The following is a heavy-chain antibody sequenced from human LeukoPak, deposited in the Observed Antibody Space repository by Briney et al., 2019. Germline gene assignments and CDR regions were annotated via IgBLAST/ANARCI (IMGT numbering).Heavy chain of an antibody. V-gene: IGHV4-4*07. CDR1: GSSGSNYY. J-gene: IGHJ6*03. CDR2: IYTSGSN. CDR3: GRVGLKVLAATEYYYYYMDV. D-gene: IGHD2-15*01. Sequence: SETLSLTCTVAGSSGSNYYRGWIRQLAGKGLEWIGRIYTSGSNNYNGSLKSRITMSVATSRNQSSWKLTSVTGAAPAAISCGRVGLKVLAATEYYYYYMDVWGKGTTVTVSS.